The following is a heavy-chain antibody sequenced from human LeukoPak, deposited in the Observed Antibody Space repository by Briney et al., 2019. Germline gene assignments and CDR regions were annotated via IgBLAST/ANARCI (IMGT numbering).Heavy chain of an antibody. CDR1: GGSFSGYY. CDR2: INHSGST. J-gene: IGHJ4*02. D-gene: IGHD3-10*01. CDR3: ARGGFREFDS. Sequence: KPTETLSLTCAVYGGSFSGYYWSWIRQPPGKGLEWIGEINHSGSTNYNPSLKSRVTISVDTSKNQFSLKLSSVTAADTAVYYCARGGFREFDSWGQGTLVIVSS. V-gene: IGHV4-34*01.